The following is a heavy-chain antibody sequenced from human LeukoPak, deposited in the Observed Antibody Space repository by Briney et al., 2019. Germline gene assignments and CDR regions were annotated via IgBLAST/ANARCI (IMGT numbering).Heavy chain of an antibody. V-gene: IGHV4-34*01. Sequence: SETLSLTCAVYGGSFSGYYWSWIRQPPGKGLEWIGEINHSGSTNYNPSLKSRVTISVDTSKNQFSLKLSSVTAADTAVYYCARVDRYYYGSGSSHYFDYWGQGTLVTVSS. D-gene: IGHD3-10*01. CDR2: INHSGST. J-gene: IGHJ4*02. CDR3: ARVDRYYYGSGSSHYFDY. CDR1: GGSFSGYY.